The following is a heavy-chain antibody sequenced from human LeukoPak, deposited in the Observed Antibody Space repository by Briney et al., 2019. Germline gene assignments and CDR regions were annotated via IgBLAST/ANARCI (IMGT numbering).Heavy chain of an antibody. Sequence: SETQSLTCAVYGGSFSGYYWSWIRQPPGKGLEWIGEINHSGNTNYNPSLKSRVTISLDTSKNQFSLKLNSVTAADTAVYYCVTEPGYCTGGRCYGGWFDPWGQGTLVTVSS. J-gene: IGHJ5*02. CDR2: INHSGNT. CDR1: GGSFSGYY. D-gene: IGHD2-15*01. CDR3: VTEPGYCTGGRCYGGWFDP. V-gene: IGHV4-34*01.